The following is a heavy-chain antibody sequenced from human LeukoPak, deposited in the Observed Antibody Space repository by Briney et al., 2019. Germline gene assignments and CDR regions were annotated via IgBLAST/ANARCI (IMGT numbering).Heavy chain of an antibody. D-gene: IGHD5/OR15-5a*01. J-gene: IGHJ4*02. CDR1: GITFSRYG. V-gene: IGHV3-30*03. CDR2: ISYDGSDK. Sequence: GETLRLSCAASGITFSRYGMNWVRQAQGKGREWLGVISYDGSDKYYADSVKGRFTISRDNSKNTLYLQMNSLRAEDTAVYYCVRDLDSYFDYWGQGTLVTVSS. CDR3: VRDLDSYFDY.